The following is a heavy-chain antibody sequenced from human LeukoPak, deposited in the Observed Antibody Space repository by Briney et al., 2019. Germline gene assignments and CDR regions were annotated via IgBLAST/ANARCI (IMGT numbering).Heavy chain of an antibody. J-gene: IGHJ5*02. CDR3: ARDYSGSYNH. CDR1: GYTFTDFY. D-gene: IGHD1-26*01. V-gene: IGHV1-2*05. CDR2: IHPNTGDT. Sequence: ASVKVSCKASGYTFTDFYIHWVRQAPGQGLEWMGLIHPNTGDTYFAQKFRGRVTMTRHTSISTAYMELNRLTSDDTDVYYCARDYSGSYNHWAQGTLVTISS.